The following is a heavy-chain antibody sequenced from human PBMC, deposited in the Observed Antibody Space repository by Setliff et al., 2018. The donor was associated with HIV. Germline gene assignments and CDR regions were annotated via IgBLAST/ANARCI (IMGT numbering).Heavy chain of an antibody. CDR2: INPSAGST. J-gene: IGHJ4*02. CDR3: ARGRSSKWYADY. CDR1: GYTLVSYY. Sequence: ASVKVSCKSSGYTLVSYYMHWVRQAPGQGLEWMGIINPSAGSTTYAQKFQGRVTLTSDTSASTVYMGLSSLRSEDMAVYYCARGRSSKWYADYWGQGTLVTVSS. D-gene: IGHD6-13*01. V-gene: IGHV1-46*01.